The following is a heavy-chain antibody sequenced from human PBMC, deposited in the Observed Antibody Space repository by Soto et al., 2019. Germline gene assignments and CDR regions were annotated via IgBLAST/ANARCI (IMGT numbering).Heavy chain of an antibody. CDR2: IYYSGST. D-gene: IGHD4-17*01. J-gene: IGHJ4*02. V-gene: IGHV4-30-4*01. Sequence: SETLSLTCTVSGGSISSGDYYWSWIRQPPGKGLEWIGYIYYSGSTYYNPSLKSRVTISVDTSKNQFSLKLSSVTAADTAVYYCARAPEDYGDSVDYSRGFYFDYWGQGTLVTVSS. CDR1: GGSISSGDYY. CDR3: ARAPEDYGDSVDYSRGFYFDY.